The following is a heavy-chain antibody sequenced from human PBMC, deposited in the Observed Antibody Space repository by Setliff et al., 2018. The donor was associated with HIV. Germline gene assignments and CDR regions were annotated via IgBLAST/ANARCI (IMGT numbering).Heavy chain of an antibody. Sequence: PGGSLRLSCAASGFTFSNYAMHWVRQAPGKGLEWVAAISYDGSNKYYADSVKGRFTISRDNSKNTLYLQMNSLRVEDTAVYYCARETMYDSRGYLSHYFDYWGQGTPVTVSS. CDR1: GFTFSNYA. V-gene: IGHV3-30-3*01. D-gene: IGHD3-22*01. CDR3: ARETMYDSRGYLSHYFDY. J-gene: IGHJ4*02. CDR2: ISYDGSNK.